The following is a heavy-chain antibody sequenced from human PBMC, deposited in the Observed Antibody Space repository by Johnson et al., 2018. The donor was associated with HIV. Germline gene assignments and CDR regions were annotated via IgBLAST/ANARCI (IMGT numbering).Heavy chain of an antibody. V-gene: IGHV3-20*04. CDR3: ARDRYYDFWSGYRTFDI. J-gene: IGHJ3*02. CDR2: INWNGGST. CDR1: GFTFDNYG. D-gene: IGHD3-3*01. Sequence: VQLVESGGGLVRPGGSLRLSCVASGFTFDNYGMSWVRQAPGKGLEWVSGINWNGGSTGYADSVKGRFTISRDNSKNTLYLQMNSLRAEDTAVYYCARDRYYDFWSGYRTFDIWGQGTMVTVSS.